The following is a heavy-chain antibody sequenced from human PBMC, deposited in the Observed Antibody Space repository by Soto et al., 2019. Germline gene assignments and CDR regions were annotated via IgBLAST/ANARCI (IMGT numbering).Heavy chain of an antibody. D-gene: IGHD3-22*01. CDR1: GGSISSSSYY. V-gene: IGHV4-39*01. Sequence: SETLSLTCTVSGGSISSSSYYWGWIRQPPGKGLEWIGSIYYSGSTYYNPSLKSRVTISVDTSKNQFSLKLSSVTAADTAVYYCARIYYDSVFDYWGQGTLVTVLL. CDR3: ARIYYDSVFDY. CDR2: IYYSGST. J-gene: IGHJ4*02.